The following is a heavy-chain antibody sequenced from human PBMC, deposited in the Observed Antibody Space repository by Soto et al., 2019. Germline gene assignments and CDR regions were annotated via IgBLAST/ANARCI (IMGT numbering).Heavy chain of an antibody. D-gene: IGHD2-2*01. Sequence: QVQLVQSGAEVKKPGASVKVSCKVYGYTLTELSMHWVRQAPGKGLEWMGGVDPEDGETIYAQKFQGRVTMTEDTSTDTAYMELSSLRSEDTAVYYWATEQYCSSTSCYGDYGMDVWVQCTTVTVAS. CDR2: VDPEDGET. V-gene: IGHV1-24*01. CDR3: ATEQYCSSTSCYGDYGMDV. CDR1: GYTLTELS. J-gene: IGHJ6*02.